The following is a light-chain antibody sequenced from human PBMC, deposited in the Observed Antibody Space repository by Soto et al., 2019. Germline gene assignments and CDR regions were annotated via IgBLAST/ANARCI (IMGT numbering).Light chain of an antibody. CDR2: DAS. J-gene: IGKJ4*01. CDR1: QSVSSF. V-gene: IGKV3-11*01. Sequence: EIVLTQSPATLSLSPGERATLSCRASQSVSSFLGWYQQKPGQAPRLLIYDASNRATGVPARFSGSGAGTDFTLTISCLEPEDFAVDYCQQRSNWPRGLTFGGGTKVEI. CDR3: QQRSNWPRGLT.